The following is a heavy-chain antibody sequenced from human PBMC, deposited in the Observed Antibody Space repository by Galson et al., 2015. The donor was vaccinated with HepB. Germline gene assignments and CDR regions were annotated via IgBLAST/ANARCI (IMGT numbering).Heavy chain of an antibody. CDR1: GYTFTVNG. D-gene: IGHD3-22*01. CDR2: ISANSGDT. Sequence: SVKVSCKASGYTFTVNGISWVRQAPGQGLEWMGWISANSGDTKYAQNLQGRVTLTRNTSTSTAYLELRSLRSDDTATYYCARADSSYYYYGMDVWGQGTTVTVSS. CDR3: ARADSSYYYYGMDV. J-gene: IGHJ6*02. V-gene: IGHV1-18*04.